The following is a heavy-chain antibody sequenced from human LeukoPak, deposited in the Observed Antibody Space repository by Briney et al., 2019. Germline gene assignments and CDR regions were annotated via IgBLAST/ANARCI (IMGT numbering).Heavy chain of an antibody. V-gene: IGHV3-53*01. D-gene: IGHD2-21*02. Sequence: QPGGSLRLSCAASGFTVSSNYMSWVRQAPGKGLEWVSVVYYDGSTSYADSVKGRFAISRDNSKNTLYLQMNSLRAEDTAVYYCARAVVVVTAIFSGHDAFDIWGQGTMVTVSS. CDR2: VYYDGST. J-gene: IGHJ3*02. CDR1: GFTVSSNY. CDR3: ARAVVVVTAIFSGHDAFDI.